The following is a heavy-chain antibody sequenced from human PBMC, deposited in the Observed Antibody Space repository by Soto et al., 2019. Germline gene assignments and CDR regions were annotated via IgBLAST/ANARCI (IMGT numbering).Heavy chain of an antibody. V-gene: IGHV1-8*01. CDR2: MNPNSGDT. CDR3: ARVGGNWNDDYFDY. Sequence: QVQLVQSGAEVKKPGASVKVSCKASGYTFSDHDINWVRQATGQGPEWLGWMNPNSGDTGYAQNFQGRINMTRDTSIRTAYMELSSLRSEDTAVYYCARVGGNWNDDYFDYWGQGTLVTVSS. D-gene: IGHD1-1*01. J-gene: IGHJ4*02. CDR1: GYTFSDHD.